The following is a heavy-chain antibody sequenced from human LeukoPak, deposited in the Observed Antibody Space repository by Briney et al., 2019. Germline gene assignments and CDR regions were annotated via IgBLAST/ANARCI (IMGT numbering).Heavy chain of an antibody. D-gene: IGHD3-22*01. Sequence: PGGSLRLSCAAAGFTFSSNWMSWVRQAPGKGLEWVASIKQDGSEKNDVDSVKGRFTISRDNAKNSLYLQMNSLRAEDTAVYYCARRDRKPSTYYYDSSGYSFDYWGQGTLVTVSS. J-gene: IGHJ4*02. CDR1: GFTFSSNW. CDR3: ARRDRKPSTYYYDSSGYSFDY. V-gene: IGHV3-7*01. CDR2: IKQDGSEK.